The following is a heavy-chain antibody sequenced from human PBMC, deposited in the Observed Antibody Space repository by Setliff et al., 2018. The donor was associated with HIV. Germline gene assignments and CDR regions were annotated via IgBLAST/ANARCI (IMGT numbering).Heavy chain of an antibody. V-gene: IGHV4-4*07. J-gene: IGHJ4*02. CDR3: ARDSSTWHFDY. CDR2: FYTSGST. CDR1: DGSFSSDY. D-gene: IGHD6-13*01. Sequence: LETLSLTCTVSDGSFSSDYWTWIRQTPGKGLEWIGRFYTSGSTNYNPSLKSRVTMSVDTSKRQFSLKLSSVTAADTAVYYCARDSSTWHFDYWGQGTLVTVSS.